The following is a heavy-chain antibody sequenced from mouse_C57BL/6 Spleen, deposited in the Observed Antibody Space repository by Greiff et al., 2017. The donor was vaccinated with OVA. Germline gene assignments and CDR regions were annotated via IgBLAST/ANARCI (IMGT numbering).Heavy chain of an antibody. CDR3: AINYVKFAY. D-gene: IGHD2-1*01. CDR2: IYPRSGNT. J-gene: IGHJ3*01. CDR1: GYTFTSYG. V-gene: IGHV1-81*01. Sequence: VKLVESGAELARPGASVKLSCKASGYTFTSYGISWVKQRTGQGLEWIGEIYPRSGNTYYNEKFKGKATLTADKSSSTAYMGLRSLTSEDSAVYFCAINYVKFAYWGQGTLVTVSA.